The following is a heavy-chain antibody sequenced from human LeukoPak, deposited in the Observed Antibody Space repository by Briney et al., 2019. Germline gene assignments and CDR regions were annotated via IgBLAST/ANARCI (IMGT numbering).Heavy chain of an antibody. CDR1: GFTFSTSW. CDR2: INSDGSAT. Sequence: GGSLRLSCAASGFTFSTSWMHWVRQAPGKGLVWVSRINSDGSATTDADSVKGRFTISRDNSKNTLYLQMNSLRAEDTAVYYCAKDRQKSYGITMVRGVTILGYWGQGTLVTVSS. D-gene: IGHD3-10*01. J-gene: IGHJ4*02. CDR3: AKDRQKSYGITMVRGVTILGY. V-gene: IGHV3-74*01.